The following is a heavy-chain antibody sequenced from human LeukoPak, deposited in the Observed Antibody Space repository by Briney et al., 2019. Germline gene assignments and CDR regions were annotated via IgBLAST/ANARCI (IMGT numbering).Heavy chain of an antibody. D-gene: IGHD3-10*01. CDR1: GFTFSSYW. CDR3: TRDMVRGVREYYYYMDV. CDR2: IRSKAYGGTT. J-gene: IGHJ6*03. V-gene: IGHV3-49*04. Sequence: GGSLRLSCAASGFTFSSYWMSWVRQAPGKGLEWVGFIRSKAYGGTTEYAASVKGRFTISRDDSKSIAYLQMNSLKTEDTAVYYCTRDMVRGVREYYYYMDVWGKGTTVTISS.